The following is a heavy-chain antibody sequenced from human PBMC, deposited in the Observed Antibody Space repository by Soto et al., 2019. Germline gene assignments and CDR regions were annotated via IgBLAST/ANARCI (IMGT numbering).Heavy chain of an antibody. V-gene: IGHV1-18*01. CDR2: ISAYNGNT. CDR1: GYTFTSYG. CDR3: ARNSGLYVPKAFDI. J-gene: IGHJ3*02. D-gene: IGHD2-8*01. Sequence: ASVKVSCKASGYTFTSYGISWVRQAPGQGLEWMGWISAYNGNTNYAQKLQGRVTMTTDTSTSTAYMELRSLRSDDTAVYYCARNSGLYVPKAFDIWGQGTMVTVSS.